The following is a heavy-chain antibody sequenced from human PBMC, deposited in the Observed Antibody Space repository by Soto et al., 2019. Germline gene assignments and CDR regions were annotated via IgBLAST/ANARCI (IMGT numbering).Heavy chain of an antibody. D-gene: IGHD2-2*01. V-gene: IGHV1-3*01. Sequence: ASVKVSCKASGYTFTSYAMHWVRQAPGQRLEWMGWINAGNGNTKYSQKFQGRVTITRDTSASTAYMELSSLRSEDTAVYYCARDLNPYCSSTSCYGPPYGMDVWGQGTTVTVSS. CDR3: ARDLNPYCSSTSCYGPPYGMDV. J-gene: IGHJ6*02. CDR1: GYTFTSYA. CDR2: INAGNGNT.